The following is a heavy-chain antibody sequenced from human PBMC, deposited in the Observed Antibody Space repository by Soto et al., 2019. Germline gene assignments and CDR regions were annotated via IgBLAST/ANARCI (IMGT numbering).Heavy chain of an antibody. CDR1: GFTFSNAW. V-gene: IGHV3-15*07. D-gene: IGHD5-12*01. CDR2: IKSKTDGGTT. Sequence: EVQLVESGGGLVKPGGSLRLSCAASGFTFSNAWMNWVRQAPGKGLEWVGRIKSKTDGGTTDYAAPVKGRFTISRDDSKHTLYRQMNRLKAEDTAVYYCPTGGYRRYEILFHPYCFDCWGQGTLVTVSS. CDR3: PTGGYRRYEILFHPYCFDC. J-gene: IGHJ4*02.